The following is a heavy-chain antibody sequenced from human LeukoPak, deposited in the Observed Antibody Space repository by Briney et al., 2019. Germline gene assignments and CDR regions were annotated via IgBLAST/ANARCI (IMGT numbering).Heavy chain of an antibody. CDR3: AKDRYSYGYEVAVYFDY. Sequence: PGGSLRLSCAASGFTFDDYAMHWVRQAPGKGLEWVSGISWNSGSIGYADSVKGRFTISRDNSKNTLYLQMNSLRAEDTAVYYCAKDRYSYGYEVAVYFDYWGQGTLVTVSS. CDR2: ISWNSGSI. V-gene: IGHV3-9*01. CDR1: GFTFDDYA. J-gene: IGHJ4*02. D-gene: IGHD5-18*01.